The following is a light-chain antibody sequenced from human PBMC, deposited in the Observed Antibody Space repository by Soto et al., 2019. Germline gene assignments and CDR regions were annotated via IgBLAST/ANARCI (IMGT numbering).Light chain of an antibody. CDR1: QSVKSKS. J-gene: IGKJ1*01. Sequence: ENVLTQSPGTLSLSPGERATLPCRASQSVKSKSLTWYQQRTGPAPRLLIYGASSRAIGIPDRFSGNGAGKDFSFTISRLEPEDFAVYYCQQYAGPATSGQGTKV. V-gene: IGKV3-20*01. CDR2: GAS. CDR3: QQYAGPAT.